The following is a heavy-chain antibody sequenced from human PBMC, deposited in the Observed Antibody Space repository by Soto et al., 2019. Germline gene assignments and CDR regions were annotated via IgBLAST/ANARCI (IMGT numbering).Heavy chain of an antibody. CDR1: GFTFSNYG. CDR2: ISYDGSNQ. D-gene: IGHD5-12*01. V-gene: IGHV3-30*18. Sequence: GGSLRLSCAASGFTFSNYGMNWVRQAPGKGLEWLAVISYDGSNQGYADSVKGRFTISRDNSESTKYLQMNNLRPEDTAVYHCAKESLSSVGDGYNAHKYFDHWGQGTLVTVSS. J-gene: IGHJ4*02. CDR3: AKESLSSVGDGYNAHKYFDH.